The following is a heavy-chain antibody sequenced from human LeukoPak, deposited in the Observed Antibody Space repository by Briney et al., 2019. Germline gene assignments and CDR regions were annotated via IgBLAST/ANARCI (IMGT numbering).Heavy chain of an antibody. J-gene: IGHJ4*02. D-gene: IGHD1-26*01. Sequence: GSLRLSCAASGLAVRANYMTWVRQAPGKGLEWVSTVYSAGSTHYADSVKGRFTISRDFKSTLFLQMNSLRAEDTAVYYCARDPPTSFIVGPTNYFDYWGQGTLVTVSS. CDR3: ARDPPTSFIVGPTNYFDY. CDR2: VYSAGST. CDR1: GLAVRANY. V-gene: IGHV3-66*01.